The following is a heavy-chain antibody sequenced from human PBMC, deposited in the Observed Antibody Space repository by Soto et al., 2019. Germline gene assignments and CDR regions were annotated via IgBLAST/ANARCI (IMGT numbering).Heavy chain of an antibody. J-gene: IGHJ4*02. V-gene: IGHV2-5*01. CDR1: GFLLSTRRLG. CDR2: IYWNDDK. Sequence: SGATLVNPTQTRALTCSFSGFLLSTRRLGVGWIRQPPGKALECLALIYWNDDKRYSPSLANRLTIPQDALKNQVALTMTDVAPSDTATYYCEHREASASSGAYDCWGQGSLVTVSS. D-gene: IGHD3-10*01. CDR3: EHREASASSGAYDC.